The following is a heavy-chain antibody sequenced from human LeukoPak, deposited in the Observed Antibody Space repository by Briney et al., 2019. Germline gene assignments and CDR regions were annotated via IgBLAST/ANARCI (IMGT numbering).Heavy chain of an antibody. Sequence: SETLSLTCTVPGGSISSSSYYWGWIRQPPGKGLEWIGSIYYTGSTYYNSSLKSRVTISVDTSKNQFSLKLSSVTAADTAVYYCASLRERSYYARGFDYWGQGTLVTVSS. J-gene: IGHJ4*02. V-gene: IGHV4-39*01. CDR3: ASLRERSYYARGFDY. D-gene: IGHD1-26*01. CDR2: IYYTGST. CDR1: GGSISSSSYY.